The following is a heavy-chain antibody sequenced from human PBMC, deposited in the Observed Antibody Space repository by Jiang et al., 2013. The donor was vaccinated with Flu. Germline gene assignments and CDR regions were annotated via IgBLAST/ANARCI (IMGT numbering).Heavy chain of an antibody. D-gene: IGHD1-26*01. Sequence: NPSLKSRVTISVDTSKNQFSLKLSSVTAADTAVYYCARDRGIVGATVYGMDVWGQGTTVTVSS. CDR3: ARDRGIVGATVYGMDV. J-gene: IGHJ6*02. V-gene: IGHV4-59*01.